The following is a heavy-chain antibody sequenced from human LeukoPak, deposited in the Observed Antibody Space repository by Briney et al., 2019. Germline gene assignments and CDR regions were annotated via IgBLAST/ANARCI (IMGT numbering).Heavy chain of an antibody. CDR2: IYYSGST. CDR1: GGSISSYY. Sequence: SETLSLTCTVSGGSISSYYWSWIRQPPGKGLEWIGYIYYSGSTNYNPSLKSRVTISVDTSKNQFSLKLSSVTAADTAVYYCARALDFWSGYYTYFDYWGQGTLVTVSS. V-gene: IGHV4-59*01. CDR3: ARALDFWSGYYTYFDY. J-gene: IGHJ4*02. D-gene: IGHD3-3*01.